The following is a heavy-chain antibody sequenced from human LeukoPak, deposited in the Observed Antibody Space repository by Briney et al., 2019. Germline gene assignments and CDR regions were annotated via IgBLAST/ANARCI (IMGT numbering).Heavy chain of an antibody. CDR1: GVSFSGYY. Sequence: SETLSLTCAVYGVSFSGYYWSWIRQPPGKGLEWIGEINHSGSTNYNPSLKSRVTISVDTSKNQFSLKLSSVTAADTAVYYCARVPTVTFFDYWGQGTLVTVSS. D-gene: IGHD4-17*01. CDR3: ARVPTVTFFDY. CDR2: INHSGST. J-gene: IGHJ4*02. V-gene: IGHV4-34*01.